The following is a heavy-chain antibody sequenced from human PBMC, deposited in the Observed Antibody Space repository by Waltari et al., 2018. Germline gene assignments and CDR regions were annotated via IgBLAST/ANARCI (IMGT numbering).Heavy chain of an antibody. D-gene: IGHD2-15*01. CDR1: GDSISSTDC. CDR2: VRGDGKT. CDR3: ARDRGRGLYLDS. V-gene: IGHV4-4*02. Sequence: QLQLQESGPGLVKPSGTLSLTCAVSGDSISSTDCWSWVRQPPGKGLEWVGQVRGDGKTNYNPSFASRITISLDTYNKQFSLRVTSATAADTAIYYCARDRGRGLYLDSWGPGTVVTVSP. J-gene: IGHJ4*02.